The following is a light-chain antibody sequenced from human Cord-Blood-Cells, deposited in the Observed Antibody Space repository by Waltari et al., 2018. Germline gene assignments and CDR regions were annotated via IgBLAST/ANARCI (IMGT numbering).Light chain of an antibody. CDR1: SSNIGSNY. CDR3: AAWDASLSGPV. V-gene: IGLV1-47*01. J-gene: IGLJ2*01. Sequence: QSVLTQPPSASGTPGQRVTISCSGSSSNIGSNYVYWYQQLPGTAPKLLIYRNNQRPSGVPDRFSGSKSGASASLAISGLRSEDEADDYCAAWDASLSGPVFGGGTKLTVL. CDR2: RNN.